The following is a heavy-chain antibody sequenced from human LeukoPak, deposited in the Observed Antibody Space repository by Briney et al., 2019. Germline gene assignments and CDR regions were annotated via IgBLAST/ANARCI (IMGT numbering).Heavy chain of an antibody. CDR1: GFTFSSYS. Sequence: TGGSLRLSCAASGFTFSSYSMNWVRQAPGKGLEWVSSISSSSSYIYYADSVKGRFTISRDNAKNSLYLQMNSLRAEDTAVYYCARDRIATVTADFDYWGQGILVTVSS. V-gene: IGHV3-21*01. CDR2: ISSSSSYI. D-gene: IGHD4-11*01. J-gene: IGHJ4*02. CDR3: ARDRIATVTADFDY.